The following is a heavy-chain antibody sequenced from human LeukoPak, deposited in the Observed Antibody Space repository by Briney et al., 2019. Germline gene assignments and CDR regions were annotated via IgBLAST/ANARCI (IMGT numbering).Heavy chain of an antibody. D-gene: IGHD4-17*01. J-gene: IGHJ4*02. CDR1: GFTFSSYA. Sequence: GGSQRLSCAASGFTFSSYAMSWVRQTPGKGLEWVSAISGGAGSTYYADSVKGRFTISRDISKNTLYLQMNSLRAEDTAVYYCAKDKYGDYRYYFDYWGQGTLVTVSS. CDR2: ISGGAGST. V-gene: IGHV3-23*01. CDR3: AKDKYGDYRYYFDY.